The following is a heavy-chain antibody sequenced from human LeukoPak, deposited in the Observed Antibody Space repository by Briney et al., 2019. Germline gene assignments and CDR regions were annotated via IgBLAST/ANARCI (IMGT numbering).Heavy chain of an antibody. Sequence: GGSLRLSCAASGFTVSSNYMSWVRQAPGKGLEWVSVIYSGGSTYYADSVKGRFTISRDNAKNSLYLQMNSLRAEDTAVYYCHLYSSGWLDYWGQGTLVTVSS. CDR2: IYSGGST. CDR1: GFTVSSNY. D-gene: IGHD6-19*01. CDR3: HLYSSGWLDY. V-gene: IGHV3-66*01. J-gene: IGHJ4*02.